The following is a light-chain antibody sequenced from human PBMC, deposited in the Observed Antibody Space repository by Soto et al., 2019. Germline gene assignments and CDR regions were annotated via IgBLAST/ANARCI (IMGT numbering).Light chain of an antibody. Sequence: EVVMTQSPATVPVSPGERATLSCRASQSVSSNLAWYQQKPGQAPRLLIYDSSTRTTGIPASFSGSGSGTGLTLEIDSAQSEDFAAYYCKQYNSWYRPFG. CDR1: QSVSSN. CDR2: DSS. CDR3: KQYNSWYRP. V-gene: IGKV3-15*01. J-gene: IGKJ5*01.